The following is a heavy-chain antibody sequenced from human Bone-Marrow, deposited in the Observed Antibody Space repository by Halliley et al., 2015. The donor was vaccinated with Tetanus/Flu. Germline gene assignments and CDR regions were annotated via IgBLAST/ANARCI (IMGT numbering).Heavy chain of an antibody. CDR2: ISAYNGNT. D-gene: IGHD2-21*02. J-gene: IGHJ2*01. V-gene: IGHV1-18*01. CDR3: ATALDSDDWYFDL. Sequence: MGWISAYNGNTNYAHKFQDRVTMTTDTSRTTAYLELRTLRSDDTAMYSCATALDSDDWYFDLWGRGTLVTVSS.